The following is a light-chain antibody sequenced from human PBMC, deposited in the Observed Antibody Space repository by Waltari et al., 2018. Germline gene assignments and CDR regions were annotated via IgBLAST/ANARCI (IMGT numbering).Light chain of an antibody. J-gene: IGLJ2*01. CDR1: ASNLGSDS. Sequence: QSVLTQPPSASGTPGQRVSISCSGSASNLGSDSVNWYPQLPGAAPKLLIYIDNRRPSGVPDRFSGSKSGTSASLAISGLQSEDEADYYCAAWDSRLNGVVFGGGTRLTVL. V-gene: IGLV1-44*01. CDR2: IDN. CDR3: AAWDSRLNGVV.